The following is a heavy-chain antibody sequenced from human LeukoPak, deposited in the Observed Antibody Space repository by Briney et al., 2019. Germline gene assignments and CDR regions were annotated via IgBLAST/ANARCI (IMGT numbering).Heavy chain of an antibody. D-gene: IGHD6-19*01. CDR3: ARVSSGWYFDY. CDR1: GFTFSSYE. CDR2: ISSSGSTI. Sequence: GGSLRLSCAASGFTFSSYEMNWVRQAPGKGLERVSYISSSGSTIYYADSVKGRFTISRDNAKNSLYLQMNSLRAEDTAVYYCARVSSGWYFDYWGQGTLVTVSS. V-gene: IGHV3-48*03. J-gene: IGHJ4*02.